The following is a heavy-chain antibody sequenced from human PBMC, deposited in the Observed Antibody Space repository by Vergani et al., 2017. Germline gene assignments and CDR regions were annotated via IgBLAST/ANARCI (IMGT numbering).Heavy chain of an antibody. J-gene: IGHJ4*02. Sequence: QVTLKESGPVLVKPTETLTLTCTVSGFSLSNATMGVSWIRQPPGRALEWLAHIFSDDEKSYSTSLKSRLTISKDTSKSQLALTMTNMDPVDTATSYCARIVGGYSGYDLGGFDYWGQGTLVTVSS. D-gene: IGHD5-12*01. CDR1: GFSLSNATMG. CDR2: IFSDDEK. V-gene: IGHV2-26*01. CDR3: ARIVGGYSGYDLGGFDY.